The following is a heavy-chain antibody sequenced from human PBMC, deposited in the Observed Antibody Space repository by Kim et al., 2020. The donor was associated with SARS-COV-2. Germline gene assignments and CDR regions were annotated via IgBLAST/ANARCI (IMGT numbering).Heavy chain of an antibody. D-gene: IGHD3-22*01. CDR1: GYSFTSYW. CDR3: ARRHRDSSGYYRLFDY. Sequence: GESLKISCKGSGYSFTSYWIGWVRQMPGKGLEWMGIIYPGDSDTRYSPSFQGQVTISADKSISTAYLQWSSLKASDTAMYYCARRHRDSSGYYRLFDYWGQGTLVTVSS. J-gene: IGHJ4*02. CDR2: IYPGDSDT. V-gene: IGHV5-51*01.